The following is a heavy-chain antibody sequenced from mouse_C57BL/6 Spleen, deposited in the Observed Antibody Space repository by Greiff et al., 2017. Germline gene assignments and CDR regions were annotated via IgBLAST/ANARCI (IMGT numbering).Heavy chain of an antibody. D-gene: IGHD2-3*01. CDR1: GFTFSSYT. CDR2: ISGGGGNT. Sequence: EVHLVESGGGLVKPGGSLKLSCAASGFTFSSYTMSWVRQTPGKGLEWVATISGGGGNTYYPDSVKGRFTISRDNAKNTLYLQMSSLRSEDTALYYCARGGYFYWYFDVWGTGTTVTVSS. CDR3: ARGGYFYWYFDV. V-gene: IGHV5-9*01. J-gene: IGHJ1*03.